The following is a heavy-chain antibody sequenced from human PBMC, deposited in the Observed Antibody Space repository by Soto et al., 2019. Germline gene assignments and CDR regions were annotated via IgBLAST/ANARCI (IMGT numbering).Heavy chain of an antibody. CDR1: GFTFSIYA. Sequence: EVQLLESGGGLVQPGGSLRLSCAASGFTFSIYAMSWVRQAPGQGLEWVSGISGSGGSTYYADSVKGRFTISRDNSKNTLYLQMNSLRAEDTAVYYCAKREGYGVVDYWGQGTLVSVSS. D-gene: IGHD5-18*01. CDR2: ISGSGGST. J-gene: IGHJ4*02. CDR3: AKREGYGVVDY. V-gene: IGHV3-23*01.